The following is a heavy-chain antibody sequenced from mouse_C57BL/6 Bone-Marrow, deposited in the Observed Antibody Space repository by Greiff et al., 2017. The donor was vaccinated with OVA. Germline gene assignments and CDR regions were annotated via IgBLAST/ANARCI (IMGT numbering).Heavy chain of an antibody. Sequence: VKLVESGAELVRPGASVTLSCKASGYTFTDYEMHWVKQTPVHGLEWIGAIDPETGGTAYNQKFKGKAILTADKSSSTAYMELRSLTSEDSAVYYCTRGYSNCYAMDYWGQGTSVTVSS. J-gene: IGHJ4*01. V-gene: IGHV1-15*01. D-gene: IGHD2-5*01. CDR2: IDPETGGT. CDR3: TRGYSNCYAMDY. CDR1: GYTFTDYE.